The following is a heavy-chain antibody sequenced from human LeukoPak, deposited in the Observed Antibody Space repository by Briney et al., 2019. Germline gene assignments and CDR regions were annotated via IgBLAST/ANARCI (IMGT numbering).Heavy chain of an antibody. V-gene: IGHV3-48*04. D-gene: IGHD4-11*01. CDR1: GFTFSSYS. J-gene: IGHJ6*03. Sequence: PGGSLRLSCAASGFTFSSYSMDWVRQAPGKGLEWVSYISAISSSSTYYADSVKGRFTISRDNAKNSLYLQMNSLRAEDTAVYYCARLLGGIQSNYPLNYYYYMDVWGKGTTVTVSS. CDR3: ARLLGGIQSNYPLNYYYYMDV. CDR2: ISAISSSST.